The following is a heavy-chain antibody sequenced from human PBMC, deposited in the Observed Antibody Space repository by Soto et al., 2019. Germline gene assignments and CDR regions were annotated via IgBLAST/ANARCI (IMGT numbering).Heavy chain of an antibody. CDR1: GYTFTSYG. CDR3: ARDELRLGELSLFPFDY. J-gene: IGHJ4*02. D-gene: IGHD3-16*02. V-gene: IGHV1-18*01. Sequence: GASVKVSCKASGYTFTSYGISWVRQAPGQGLEWMGWISAYNGNTNYAQKLQGRVTMTTDTSTSTAYMELRSLRSDDTAVYYCARDELRLGELSLFPFDYWGQGTLVTVSS. CDR2: ISAYNGNT.